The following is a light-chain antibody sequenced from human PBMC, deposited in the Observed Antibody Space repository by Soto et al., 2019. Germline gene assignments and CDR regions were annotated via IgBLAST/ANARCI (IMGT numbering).Light chain of an antibody. Sequence: QSALTQPASVSGSPGQSITISCTGTSSDVGGYNYVSWYQHHPGKAPKLVIYDVSDRPSGVSNRFSGSKSGNTASLTISGLQAEDEADFYCSSYTSSSIVVFGGGTQLTVL. V-gene: IGLV2-14*03. CDR1: SSDVGGYNY. CDR3: SSYTSSSIVV. J-gene: IGLJ2*01. CDR2: DVS.